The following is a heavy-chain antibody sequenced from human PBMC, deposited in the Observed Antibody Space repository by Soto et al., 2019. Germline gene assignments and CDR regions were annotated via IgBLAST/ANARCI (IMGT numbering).Heavy chain of an antibody. D-gene: IGHD4-17*01. CDR1: GYTFTSYA. CDR2: INAGNGNT. Sequence: GASVKVSCKASGYTFTSYAMHWVRQAPGQRLEWMGWINAGNGNTKYSQKFQGRVTITRDTSASTAYMELSSLRSEDTAVYYCARDPDYGDYYFDYWGQGTLVTVSS. V-gene: IGHV1-3*01. CDR3: ARDPDYGDYYFDY. J-gene: IGHJ4*02.